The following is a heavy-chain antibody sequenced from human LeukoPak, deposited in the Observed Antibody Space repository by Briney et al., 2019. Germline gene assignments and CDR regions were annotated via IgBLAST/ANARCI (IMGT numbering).Heavy chain of an antibody. J-gene: IGHJ6*02. CDR2: IYYDGST. Sequence: SETLSLTCTVSGGFIRSGGSYWSWIRQHPGKGLEWIGYIYYDGSTDYNPSLKSRVTISIDTSKNHFSLRLSSVTAADTAVYYCARENYPTSSWFEYGLDVWGQGSTVTVS. V-gene: IGHV4-31*03. CDR1: GGFIRSGGSY. CDR3: ARENYPTSSWFEYGLDV. D-gene: IGHD6-13*01.